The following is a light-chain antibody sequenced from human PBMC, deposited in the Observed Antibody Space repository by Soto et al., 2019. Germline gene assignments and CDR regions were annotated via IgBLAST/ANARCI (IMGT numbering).Light chain of an antibody. CDR1: SSDVGGYNY. Sequence: QSALTQPPSASGSPGQSVTISCTGTSSDVGGYNYVSWYQQHPGKAPKLMIYEVSKRPSGVPDRFSGSKSGNTASLTVSGLQAEDEADYYCSSYAGITIGVVFGGGTKLTVL. CDR2: EVS. J-gene: IGLJ2*01. V-gene: IGLV2-8*01. CDR3: SSYAGITIGVV.